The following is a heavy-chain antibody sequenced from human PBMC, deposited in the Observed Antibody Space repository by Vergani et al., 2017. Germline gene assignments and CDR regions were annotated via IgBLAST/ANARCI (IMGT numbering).Heavy chain of an antibody. Sequence: QVQLVESGGGVVQPGGSLRLSCAASGFTFSSYGMHWVRQAPGKGLEWVAFIRYDGSNKYYADSVKGRFTISRDNSKNTLYLQLNSLRAEDTAVYYCAKDRGYYDSSGRPGILHYYYYGMDVWGQGTTVTVSS. J-gene: IGHJ6*02. D-gene: IGHD3-22*01. CDR2: IRYDGSNK. CDR3: AKDRGYYDSSGRPGILHYYYYGMDV. CDR1: GFTFSSYG. V-gene: IGHV3-30*02.